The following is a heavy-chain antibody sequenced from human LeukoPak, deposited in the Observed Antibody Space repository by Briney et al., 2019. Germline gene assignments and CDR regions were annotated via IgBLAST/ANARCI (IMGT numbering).Heavy chain of an antibody. V-gene: IGHV4-34*01. Sequence: TSETLSLTCAVYGGSFSGYYWSWIRQPPGKGLEWIGEINHSGSTNYNPSLKSRVTISVDTSKNQFSLKLSSVTAADTAVYYCARTEAIIDYWGQGTLVTVSS. D-gene: IGHD5-24*01. CDR1: GGSFSGYY. CDR3: ARTEAIIDY. J-gene: IGHJ4*02. CDR2: INHSGST.